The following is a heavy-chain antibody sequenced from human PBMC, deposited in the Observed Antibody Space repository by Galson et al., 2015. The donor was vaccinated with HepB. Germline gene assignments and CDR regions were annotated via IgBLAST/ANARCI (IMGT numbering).Heavy chain of an antibody. Sequence: SVKVSCKVAGYSLTELSMHWVRQAPGKGLEWMGGFDPEDGETIYAQKLQGRITLTEDTSTDTVYMELSSLRSEDTAVYYCATDLGWEQRFWGQGTLVTVSS. D-gene: IGHD1/OR15-1a*01. J-gene: IGHJ4*02. CDR1: GYSLTELS. CDR2: FDPEDGET. CDR3: ATDLGWEQRF. V-gene: IGHV1-24*01.